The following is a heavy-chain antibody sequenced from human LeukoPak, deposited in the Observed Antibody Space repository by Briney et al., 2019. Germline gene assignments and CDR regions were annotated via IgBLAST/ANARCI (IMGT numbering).Heavy chain of an antibody. V-gene: IGHV1-18*01. J-gene: IGHJ4*02. Sequence: ASVKVSCKASGYTFTSYGISWVRQAPGQGLEWMGWISGYNGNTKYAQKFQGRVTMTTDTSTSTAYTELRSLRSDDTAVYYCARESSGVAGTREFDYWGQGTLVTVSS. CDR3: ARESSGVAGTREFDY. D-gene: IGHD6-19*01. CDR2: ISGYNGNT. CDR1: GYTFTSYG.